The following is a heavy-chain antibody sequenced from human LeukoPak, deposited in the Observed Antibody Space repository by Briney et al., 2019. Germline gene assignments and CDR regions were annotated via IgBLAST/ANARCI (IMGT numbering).Heavy chain of an antibody. CDR3: AKGGKGFPLELWVQY. Sequence: MPSERLSPACPVSGASLSTFYWSWIRQPPGKGLEWIGYIYYSGSTNYNPSLKSRVTISVDTSKNQFSLNLTSLTAADTAVYYCAKGGKGFPLELWVQYWGQGTLVSVSS. D-gene: IGHD2-21*01. CDR1: GASLSTFY. J-gene: IGHJ4*02. V-gene: IGHV4-59*01. CDR2: IYYSGST.